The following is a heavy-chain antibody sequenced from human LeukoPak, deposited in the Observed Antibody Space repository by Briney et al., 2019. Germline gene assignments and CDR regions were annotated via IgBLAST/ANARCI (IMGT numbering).Heavy chain of an antibody. D-gene: IGHD3-3*01. CDR2: IIPILGIA. CDR1: GGTFSSYA. J-gene: IGHJ4*02. CDR3: AKDLYDFWSGYYPDY. V-gene: IGHV1-69*04. Sequence: SVKVSCKASGGTFSSYAISWVRQAPGQGLEWMGRIIPILGIANYAQKFQGRVTITADKSTSTAYMELSSLRSEDTAVYYCAKDLYDFWSGYYPDYWGQGTLVTVSS.